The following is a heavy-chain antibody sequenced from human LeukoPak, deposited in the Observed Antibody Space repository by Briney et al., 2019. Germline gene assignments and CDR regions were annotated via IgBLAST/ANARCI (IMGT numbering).Heavy chain of an antibody. D-gene: IGHD3-3*01. CDR1: GGSISSYY. CDR2: IYYSGST. CDR3: ARAPYDFWSGYYSQPPYYFDY. Sequence: SETLSLTCTVSGGSISSYYWSWIRRPPGKGLEWIGYIYYSGSTNYNPSLKSRVTISVDTSKNQFSLKLSSVAAADTAVYYCARAPYDFWSGYYSQPPYYFDYWGQGTLVTVSS. J-gene: IGHJ4*02. V-gene: IGHV4-59*01.